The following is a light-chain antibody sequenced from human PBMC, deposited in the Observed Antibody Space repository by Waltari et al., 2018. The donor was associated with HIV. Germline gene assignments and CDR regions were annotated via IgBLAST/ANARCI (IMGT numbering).Light chain of an antibody. CDR3: CSYAGSSNWV. CDR1: SSDVGSYNL. V-gene: IGLV2-23*01. CDR2: EGI. J-gene: IGLJ3*02. Sequence: QSALTQPASVSGSPGQSITISCTGSSSDVGSYNLVSWYQQHPGKAPKLMIYEGIKRPSGVSNRFSGSKSGNPASLTISGLQAEDEADYYCCSYAGSSNWVFGGGTKVTVL.